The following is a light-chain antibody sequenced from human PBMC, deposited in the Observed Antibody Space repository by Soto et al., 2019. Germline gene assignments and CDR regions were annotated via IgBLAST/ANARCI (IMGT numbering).Light chain of an antibody. V-gene: IGLV2-14*03. CDR1: SSDIGDYNY. CDR2: EVE. CDR3: SSYTSTVTLVV. Sequence: QSVLTQPASVSASPGQSITISCTGTSSDIGDYNYVSWYQQRPGEAPKLILYEVENRPSGISDRFSGSKSGNTASLTISGLRTEDEADYYCSSYTSTVTLVVFGRGTKVTVL. J-gene: IGLJ2*01.